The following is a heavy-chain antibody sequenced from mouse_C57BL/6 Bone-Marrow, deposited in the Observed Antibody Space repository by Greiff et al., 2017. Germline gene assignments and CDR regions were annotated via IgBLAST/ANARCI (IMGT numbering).Heavy chain of an antibody. J-gene: IGHJ3*01. V-gene: IGHV14-4*01. D-gene: IGHD2-14*01. CDR3: TTIEYDELPWFAY. CDR1: GFNIKDDY. CDR2: IDPENGDT. Sequence: VQLQQSGAELVRPGASVKLSCTASGFNIKDDYMHWVKQRPEQGLEWIGWIDPENGDTEYASKFQGKATITADTSSNTAYLQLSSLTSEDTAVYYGTTIEYDELPWFAYWGQGTLVTVSA.